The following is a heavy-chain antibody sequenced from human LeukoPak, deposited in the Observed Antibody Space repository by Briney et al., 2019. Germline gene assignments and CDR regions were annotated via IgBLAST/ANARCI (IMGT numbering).Heavy chain of an antibody. D-gene: IGHD3-10*01. J-gene: IGHJ5*02. CDR1: GFTFSNAW. CDR2: ISSSSSYI. V-gene: IGHV3-21*01. CDR3: ARDRGFGREDWFDP. Sequence: PGGSLRLSCAVSGFTFSNAWMSWVRQAPGKGLEWVSSISSSSSYIYYADSVKGRFTISRDNAKNSLYLQMNSLRAEDTAVYYCARDRGFGREDWFDPWGQGTLVTVSS.